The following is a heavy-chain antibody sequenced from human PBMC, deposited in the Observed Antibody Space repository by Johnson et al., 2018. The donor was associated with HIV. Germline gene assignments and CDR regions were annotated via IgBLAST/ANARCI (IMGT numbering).Heavy chain of an antibody. CDR1: GFTFSSYA. CDR2: IKSKTDGGTT. CDR3: TTDLVTPHAFDI. Sequence: MLLVESGGGVVQPGRSLRLSCAASGFTFSSYAMHWVRQAPGKGLEWVGRIKSKTDGGTTDYAAPVKGRFTISRDDSKNMLYLQMNSLKTEDTAVYYCTTDLVTPHAFDIWGQGTMVTVSS. V-gene: IGHV3-15*01. J-gene: IGHJ3*02. D-gene: IGHD4-23*01.